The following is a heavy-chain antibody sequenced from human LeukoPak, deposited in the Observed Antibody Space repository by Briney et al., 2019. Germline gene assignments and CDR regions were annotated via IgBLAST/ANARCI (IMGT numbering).Heavy chain of an antibody. J-gene: IGHJ4*02. CDR3: ARRLRNSRGIDY. D-gene: IGHD1-7*01. CDR1: GYSFTSYW. Sequence: GESLKISCKGSGYSFTSYWIAWVRQMPGKGLEWMGIIYPGDSDTTYSPSVQGQVTISADKSISTAYLQWSSLKPSDTAIYYCARRLRNSRGIDYWGQGTLVTVSS. CDR2: IYPGDSDT. V-gene: IGHV5-51*01.